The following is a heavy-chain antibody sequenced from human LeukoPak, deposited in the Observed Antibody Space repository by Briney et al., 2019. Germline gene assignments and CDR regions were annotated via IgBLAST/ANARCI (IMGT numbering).Heavy chain of an antibody. D-gene: IGHD3-10*01. Sequence: SETLSLTCTVSGGSISSYYWSWIRQPPGKGLEWIGSIYYSGNSYYNASLKSRVTISVDTSKNQFSLRLSSVTAADTAVYFCARLSFGSGSYYNFYFDYWGQGTLVTVSS. V-gene: IGHV4-39*01. CDR3: ARLSFGSGSYYNFYFDY. CDR2: IYYSGNS. CDR1: GGSISSYY. J-gene: IGHJ4*02.